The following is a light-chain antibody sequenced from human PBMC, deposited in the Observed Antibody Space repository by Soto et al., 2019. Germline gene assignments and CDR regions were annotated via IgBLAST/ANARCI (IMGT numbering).Light chain of an antibody. V-gene: IGLV1-44*01. Sequence: VLTQPPSASGTPGQRVTVSCSGSSSNIASNTVNWYQQLPGTAPKLLIYSNDQRPSGVPDRFSASKSGTSASLAISGLQSEDEADYYCASWDDSLNGHVFGTGTKVAVL. J-gene: IGLJ1*01. CDR3: ASWDDSLNGHV. CDR2: SND. CDR1: SSNIASNT.